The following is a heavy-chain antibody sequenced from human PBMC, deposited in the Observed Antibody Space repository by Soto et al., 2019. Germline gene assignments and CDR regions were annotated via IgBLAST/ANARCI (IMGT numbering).Heavy chain of an antibody. D-gene: IGHD3-3*01. CDR1: GFTFSSYS. V-gene: IGHV3-48*01. J-gene: IGHJ6*03. Sequence: GGSLRLSCAASGFTFSSYSMNWVRQAPGKGLEWVSYISSSSSTIYYADSVKGRFTISRDNAKNSLYLQMNSLRAEDTAVYYCARDFVLRFLEWAGSRPMDVWGKGTTVTVSS. CDR2: ISSSSSTI. CDR3: ARDFVLRFLEWAGSRPMDV.